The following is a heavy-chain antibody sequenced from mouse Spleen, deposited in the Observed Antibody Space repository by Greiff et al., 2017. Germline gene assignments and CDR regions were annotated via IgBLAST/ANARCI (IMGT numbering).Heavy chain of an antibody. CDR2: ISSGSSTI. J-gene: IGHJ2*01. V-gene: IGHV5-17*01. CDR1: GFTFSDYG. CDR3: ANHRYDGVY. D-gene: IGHD2-14*01. Sequence: EVMLVESGGGLVKPGGSLKLSCAASGFTFSDYGMHWVRQAPEKGLEWDAYISSGSSTIYYADTVKGRFTISRDNAKNTLFLQMTSLRSEDTAMYYCANHRYDGVYWGQGTTLTVSS.